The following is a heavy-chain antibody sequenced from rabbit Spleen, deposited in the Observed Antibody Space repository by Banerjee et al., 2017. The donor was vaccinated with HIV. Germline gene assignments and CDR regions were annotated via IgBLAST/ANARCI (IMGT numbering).Heavy chain of an antibody. CDR1: GFSFSSSYD. J-gene: IGHJ6*01. D-gene: IGHD8-1*01. V-gene: IGHV1S40*01. Sequence: VESGGGLVQPGASLTLTCTASGFSFSSSYDMCWVRQAPGKGLEWIACIYSGNSGYTYYATWATGRFTCSKTSSTTVTLQMTSLTVADTATYFCARDTGTSFSTYGMDLWGQGTLVTVS. CDR3: ARDTGTSFSTYGMDL. CDR2: IYSGNSGYT.